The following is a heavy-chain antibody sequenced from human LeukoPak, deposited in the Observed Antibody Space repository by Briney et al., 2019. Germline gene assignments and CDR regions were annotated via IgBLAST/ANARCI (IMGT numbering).Heavy chain of an antibody. D-gene: IGHD1-26*01. CDR1: GYTXTGYY. Sequence: ASVKVSCKASGYTXTGYYMHWVRQXPGQGXXWXGWINPNSGGTNYAQKFQGRVTMTRDTSISTAYMELSRMRSDDTAVYYCARALGATGALYYYYGMDVWGQGTTVTVSS. J-gene: IGHJ6*02. V-gene: IGHV1-2*02. CDR2: INPNSGGT. CDR3: ARALGATGALYYYYGMDV.